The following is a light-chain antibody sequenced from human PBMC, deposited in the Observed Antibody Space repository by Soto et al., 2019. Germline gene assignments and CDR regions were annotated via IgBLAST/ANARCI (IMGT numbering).Light chain of an antibody. CDR2: GAS. V-gene: IGKV1-39*01. Sequence: DIQLTQSPSSLSSSIGDRVTITCRASQDISSYLNWYQQKPGRAPNLLIYGASTLQGGVPSRFSGRASGTEFTLTISGLQPDDVATYYCQQTYRSVTFGQGTRLE. CDR3: QQTYRSVT. J-gene: IGKJ5*01. CDR1: QDISSY.